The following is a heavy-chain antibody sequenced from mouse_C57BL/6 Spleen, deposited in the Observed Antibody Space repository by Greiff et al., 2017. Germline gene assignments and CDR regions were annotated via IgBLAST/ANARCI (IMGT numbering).Heavy chain of an antibody. Sequence: QVQLQQPGAELVKPGASVKLSCKASGYTFTSYWMQWVKQRPGQGLEWIGEIDPSDSYTNYNQKFKGKATLTVDTSSSTAYMQLSSLTSEDSAVYYCATTMVTRAMDYWGQGTSVTVSS. V-gene: IGHV1-50*01. J-gene: IGHJ4*01. CDR3: ATTMVTRAMDY. CDR1: GYTFTSYW. D-gene: IGHD2-2*01. CDR2: IDPSDSYT.